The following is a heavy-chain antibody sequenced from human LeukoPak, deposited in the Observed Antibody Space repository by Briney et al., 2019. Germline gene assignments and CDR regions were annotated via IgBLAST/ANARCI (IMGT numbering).Heavy chain of an antibody. CDR3: ARGRRTAYYYGSGSKYNWFDP. J-gene: IGHJ5*02. Sequence: SETLSLTCTGSGGSISGYYWSWIRQPAGKGLEWIGRIYTSGGTNYNPSLKSRVTMSVDTSKNQFSLKLSSVTAADTAVYYCARGRRTAYYYGSGSKYNWFDPWGQGTLVTVSS. V-gene: IGHV4-4*07. CDR2: IYTSGGT. D-gene: IGHD3-10*01. CDR1: GGSISGYY.